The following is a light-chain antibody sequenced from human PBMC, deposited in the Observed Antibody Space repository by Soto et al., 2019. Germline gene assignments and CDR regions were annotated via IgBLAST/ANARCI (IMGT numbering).Light chain of an antibody. V-gene: IGKV3-20*01. Sequence: DIVLTQSPGTLSLSPGERATLSCRASQSVSSNYLAWYQQKRGQAPRLLIYGASSRATGIPTRFSGSGSGTDFTLTISRLEPEDFAMYYCQQYYTTPLTFGQGTKVEI. CDR2: GAS. CDR1: QSVSSNY. J-gene: IGKJ1*01. CDR3: QQYYTTPLT.